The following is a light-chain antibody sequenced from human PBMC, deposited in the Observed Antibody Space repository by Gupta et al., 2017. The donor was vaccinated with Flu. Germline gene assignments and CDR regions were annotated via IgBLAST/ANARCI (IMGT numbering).Light chain of an antibody. V-gene: IGKV2-30*01. CDR2: KVS. Sequence: DVVMTQSPLSLPVTLGQPASISCRSSQSLVYSDGNTYLNWFQQRQGQSPRRLIYKVSNRDAGVPDRFGGSGCGKDVTLKNSSGEEEDVGGYYCRQSTHWLQVIFGQGTKLDIK. CDR3: RQSTHWLQVI. J-gene: IGKJ2*01. CDR1: QSLVYSDGNTY.